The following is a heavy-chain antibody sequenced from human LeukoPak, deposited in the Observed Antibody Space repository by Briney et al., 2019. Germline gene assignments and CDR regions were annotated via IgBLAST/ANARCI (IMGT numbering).Heavy chain of an antibody. J-gene: IGHJ4*02. D-gene: IGHD6-13*01. CDR3: ARDSPVGTYYFDY. V-gene: IGHV3-30*03. CDR2: ISNDERNK. Sequence: GGSLRLSCAASGFTVSSNYMSWVRQAPGKGLEWVAVISNDERNKYYRDSVKGRFTISRDNSKNTVYLQMNSLRAEDTAVYYCARDSPVGTYYFDYWGQGTLVTVSS. CDR1: GFTVSSNY.